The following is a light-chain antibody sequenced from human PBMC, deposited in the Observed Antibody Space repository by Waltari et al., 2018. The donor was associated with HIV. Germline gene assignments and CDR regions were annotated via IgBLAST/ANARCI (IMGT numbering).Light chain of an antibody. CDR3: CSYGSSATFVV. CDR1: SSDVGNYNL. Sequence: QSARTRPASVSGSPGQSITIPCTETSSDVGNYNLVSWYPQYTGKAPKLLIYEVTKRPSGVSSRFSGSKSGNTASLTISDLQSEDEANYYCCSYGSSATFVVFGGGTRVTV. V-gene: IGLV2-23*02. CDR2: EVT. J-gene: IGLJ2*01.